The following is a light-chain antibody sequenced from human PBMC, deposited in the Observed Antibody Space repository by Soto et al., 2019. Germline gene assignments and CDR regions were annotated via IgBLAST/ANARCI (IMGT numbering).Light chain of an antibody. CDR1: SSDVGGYNY. Sequence: QSALTQPRSVSGSPGQSVTISCTGTSSDVGGYNYVSWYQQHPGKAPKLMIYDVSKRPSGVPDRFSGSKSGNTASLTSSGLQAEDEADYYCCSYAGSDTFGVVFGGGTKLTVL. CDR2: DVS. CDR3: CSYAGSDTFGVV. J-gene: IGLJ2*01. V-gene: IGLV2-11*01.